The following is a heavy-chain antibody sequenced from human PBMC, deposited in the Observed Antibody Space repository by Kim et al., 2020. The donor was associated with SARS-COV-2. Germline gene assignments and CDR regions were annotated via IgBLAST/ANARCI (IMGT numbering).Heavy chain of an antibody. J-gene: IGHJ6*02. CDR1: GDSITSTNW. D-gene: IGHD4-17*01. CDR3: ARDNHDYGDYDGGNYYYFAMDV. Sequence: SETLSLTCTVSGDSITSTNWWSWVRQPPGKGLEWIGEIYHGGSTNYNPSLKSRVTISVDKSKNQFSLELKSVTATDTAVYYCARDNHDYGDYDGGNYYYFAMDVWGQGTTVTVS. V-gene: IGHV4-4*02. CDR2: IYHGGST.